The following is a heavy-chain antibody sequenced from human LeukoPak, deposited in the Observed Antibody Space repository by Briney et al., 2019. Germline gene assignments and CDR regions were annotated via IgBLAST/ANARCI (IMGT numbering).Heavy chain of an antibody. CDR2: IRYDVSNK. V-gene: IGHV3-30*02. D-gene: IGHD4/OR15-4a*01. CDR1: ALTFSSYG. J-gene: IGHJ4*02. CDR3: AKGGAPSWPYFDY. Sequence: GRSLRLSCAASALTFSSYGMHCVRHAPGKGLEWVAFIRYDVSNKYYADSVKGRFTISRDNSKNTLYLQMNSLRAEDTAVYYCAKGGAPSWPYFDYWGQGTLVTVS.